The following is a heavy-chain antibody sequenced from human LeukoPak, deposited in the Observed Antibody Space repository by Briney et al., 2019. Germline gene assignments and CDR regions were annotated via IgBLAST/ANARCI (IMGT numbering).Heavy chain of an antibody. J-gene: IGHJ4*02. CDR3: AVRGGRLDY. Sequence: GGSLRLSCAASGFTFSNYAMSWVRQAPGKRLEWVSTISGSGGDAYYADSVRGRFTISRDNSRSTLFLQMNSLRAEDTAVYYCAVRGGRLDYWGQGTLVTVSS. D-gene: IGHD3-10*02. V-gene: IGHV3-23*01. CDR1: GFTFSNYA. CDR2: ISGSGGDA.